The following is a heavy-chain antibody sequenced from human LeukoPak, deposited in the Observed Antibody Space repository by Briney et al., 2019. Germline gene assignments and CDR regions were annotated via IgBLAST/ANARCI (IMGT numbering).Heavy chain of an antibody. D-gene: IGHD6-19*01. V-gene: IGHV1-69*13. Sequence: SVKVSCKASGGTFSSYAISWVRQAPGQGLEWMGGIIPIFGTANYAQKFQGRVTITADESTSTAYMELSSLRFEDTAVYYCARVVKDSSGWLFDYWGQGTLVTVSS. CDR1: GGTFSSYA. CDR3: ARVVKDSSGWLFDY. J-gene: IGHJ4*02. CDR2: IIPIFGTA.